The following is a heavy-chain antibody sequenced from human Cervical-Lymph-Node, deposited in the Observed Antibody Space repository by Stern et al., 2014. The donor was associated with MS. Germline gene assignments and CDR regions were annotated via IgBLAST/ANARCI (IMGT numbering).Heavy chain of an antibody. CDR2: MNPTSGDT. D-gene: IGHD7-27*01. Sequence: VQLVESGAEVRKPGASVRLSCKASGYIFTSDDINWVRQASGQGLEWMGWMNPTSGDTGFEQKFRARVTMTRDISTSTAYMELSSLTSEDTAVYYCTKAWGPWGQGTQVTVSS. CDR1: GYIFTSDD. J-gene: IGHJ5*02. V-gene: IGHV1-8*01. CDR3: TKAWGP.